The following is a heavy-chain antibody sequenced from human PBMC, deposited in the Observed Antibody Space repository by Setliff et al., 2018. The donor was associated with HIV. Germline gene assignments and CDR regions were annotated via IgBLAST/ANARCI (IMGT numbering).Heavy chain of an antibody. CDR1: GFTFSGSA. Sequence: GGSLRLSCAASGFTFSGSAMHWVRQASGKGLEWVGRIRSNGYGSATAYAAAVKGRCTISRDDSKNTAYLQMDSLKTEDTAVYYCTRHSADPWSLLDYWGQGTLVTVSS. J-gene: IGHJ4*02. V-gene: IGHV3-73*01. CDR3: TRHSADPWSLLDY. D-gene: IGHD2-8*02. CDR2: IRSNGYGSAT.